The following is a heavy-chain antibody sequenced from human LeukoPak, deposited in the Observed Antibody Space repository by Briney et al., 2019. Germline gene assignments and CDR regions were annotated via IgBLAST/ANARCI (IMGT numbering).Heavy chain of an antibody. V-gene: IGHV1-2*06. Sequence: ASVKVSCKASGGTFSSYAISWVRQAPGQGLEWMGRINPNSGGTNYAQKFQGRVTMTRDTSISTAYMELSRLRSDDTAVYYCAREGIVVVPAAVLRDYYYYYMDVWGKGTTVTVSS. CDR2: INPNSGGT. CDR3: AREGIVVVPAAVLRDYYYYYMDV. D-gene: IGHD2-2*01. CDR1: GGTFSSYA. J-gene: IGHJ6*03.